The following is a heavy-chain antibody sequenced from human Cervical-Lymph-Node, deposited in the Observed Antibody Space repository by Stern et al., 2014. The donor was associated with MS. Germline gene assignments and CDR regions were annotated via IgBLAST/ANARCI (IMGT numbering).Heavy chain of an antibody. J-gene: IGHJ6*02. CDR1: GFTFSSYG. CDR2: IWYDGSNK. V-gene: IGHV3-33*01. Sequence: VQLEESGGGVVQPGRSLRLSCAASGFTFSSYGMHWVRQAPGKGLEWVAVIWYDGSNKYYADSVKGRFTISRDNSKNTLYLQMNSLRAEDTAVYYCARDARSRAPYYYYGMDVWGQGTTVTVSS. CDR3: ARDARSRAPYYYYGMDV. D-gene: IGHD1-26*01.